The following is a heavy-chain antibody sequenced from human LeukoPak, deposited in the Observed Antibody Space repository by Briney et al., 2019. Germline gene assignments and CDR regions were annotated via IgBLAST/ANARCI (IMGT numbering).Heavy chain of an antibody. Sequence: PGGSLRLSCTASGFTFSSYWMSWVRQAPGKGLEWVANIKQDGSEKDYVDSVKGRFTISRDNPKNSLFLQMNSLRAEDTAVYYCARRSGTYYDFWSGYYISSRGMDVWGQGTTVTVSS. V-gene: IGHV3-7*01. CDR1: GFTFSSYW. D-gene: IGHD3-3*01. CDR3: ARRSGTYYDFWSGYYISSRGMDV. CDR2: IKQDGSEK. J-gene: IGHJ6*02.